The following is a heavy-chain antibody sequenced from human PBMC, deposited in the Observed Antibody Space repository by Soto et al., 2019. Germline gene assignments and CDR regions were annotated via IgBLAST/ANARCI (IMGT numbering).Heavy chain of an antibody. J-gene: IGHJ4*02. CDR1: ECTFIGNV. Sequence: GGSMIVPCASSECTFIGNVGHWVRPPPGKGLVWVSRVSRDGSIASYADSVKGRFTISRDNGKNMVYLQMNSLRAEDTAVYYCLREHRGYDFASAYWGQ. D-gene: IGHD5-12*01. CDR2: VSRDGSIA. CDR3: LREHRGYDFASAY. V-gene: IGHV3-74*01.